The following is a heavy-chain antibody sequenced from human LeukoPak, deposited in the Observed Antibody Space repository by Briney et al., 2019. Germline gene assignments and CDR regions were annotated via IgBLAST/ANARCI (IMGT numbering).Heavy chain of an antibody. V-gene: IGHV3-23*01. Sequence: PGGSLRLSCAACGFTFSSLSWVRQAPGKGLEWVSATSGSGGSTYYADAVTGRFTISRDNSKTTPYLQMTSLRAVDTAVYYCARSYGYGVDAFDIWGQGTMVTVSS. CDR3: ARSYGYGVDAFDI. J-gene: IGHJ3*02. CDR2: TSGSGGST. D-gene: IGHD5-18*01. CDR1: GFTFSS.